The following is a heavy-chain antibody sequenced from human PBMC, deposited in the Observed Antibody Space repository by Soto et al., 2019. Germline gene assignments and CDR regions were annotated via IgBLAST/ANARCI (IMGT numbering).Heavy chain of an antibody. CDR3: ARHLVSAVAGTAYYYMDV. CDR2: ISYSGST. J-gene: IGHJ6*03. V-gene: IGHV4-39*01. Sequence: SETLCLTYTVSGGSIIGSTAYWVWIRQPPGRWLEWIGSISYSGSTYYNPSLKSRVTISGDTAKRQFSLKLSSVSAADTAVYYCARHLVSAVAGTAYYYMDVWGKGTTVTVSS. CDR1: GGSIIGSTAY. D-gene: IGHD6-19*01.